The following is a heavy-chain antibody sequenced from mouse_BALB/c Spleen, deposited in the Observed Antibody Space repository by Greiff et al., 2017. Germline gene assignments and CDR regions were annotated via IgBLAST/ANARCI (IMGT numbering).Heavy chain of an antibody. Sequence: QVTLKVCGPGILQPSQTLSLTCSFSGFSLSTSGMGVSWIRQPSGKGLEWLAHIYWDDDKRYNPSLKSRLTISKDTSSNQVFLKITSVDTADTATYYCARYDPNWYFDVWGAGTTVTVSS. CDR3: ARYDPNWYFDV. V-gene: IGHV8-12*01. J-gene: IGHJ1*01. CDR2: IYWDDDK. D-gene: IGHD2-3*01. CDR1: GFSLSTSGMG.